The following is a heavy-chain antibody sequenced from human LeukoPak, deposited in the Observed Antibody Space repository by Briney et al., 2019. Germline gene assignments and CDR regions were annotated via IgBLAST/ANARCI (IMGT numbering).Heavy chain of an antibody. J-gene: IGHJ4*02. V-gene: IGHV4-39*01. CDR1: GASISSGSNY. Sequence: PSETLSLTCSVSGASISSGSNYWGWIRQAPGKGLEWIGSIYYHENTYYNSSLKSRVTISVDTSKNQFSLKLNSVTAADTAVYFCARRAYSAAYWKHFDYWGQGTLVTVSS. CDR2: IYYHENT. D-gene: IGHD1-1*01. CDR3: ARRAYSAAYWKHFDY.